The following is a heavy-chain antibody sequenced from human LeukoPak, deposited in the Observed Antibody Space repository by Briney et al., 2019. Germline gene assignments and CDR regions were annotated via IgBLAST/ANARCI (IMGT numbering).Heavy chain of an antibody. V-gene: IGHV1-18*04. Sequence: GASVKVSCKASGYTFTGYYMHWVRQAPGQGLEWMGWISAYNGNTNYAQKFQGRVTITADKSTSTAYMELSSLRSEDTAVYYCARSTPTIFANDYYYYMDVWGKGTTVTVSS. CDR3: ARSTPTIFANDYYYYMDV. J-gene: IGHJ6*03. CDR2: ISAYNGNT. CDR1: GYTFTGYY. D-gene: IGHD3-3*01.